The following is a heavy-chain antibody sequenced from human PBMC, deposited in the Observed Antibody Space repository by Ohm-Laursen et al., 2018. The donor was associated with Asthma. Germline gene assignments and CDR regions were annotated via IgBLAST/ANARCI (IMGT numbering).Heavy chain of an antibody. CDR1: GFTFSSYA. CDR2: ISYDGRNK. V-gene: IGHV3-30*18. Sequence: SLRLSCSASGFTFSSYAMSWVRRAPGKGLERVAVISYDGRNKYYGDSVKGRFTISGDKSKNTVSLQMNSLKSEDTAVYYCAKGGTEYLLYGMPDQFDYWGQGSLVTVSS. J-gene: IGHJ4*02. D-gene: IGHD3-3*01. CDR3: AKGGTEYLLYGMPDQFDY.